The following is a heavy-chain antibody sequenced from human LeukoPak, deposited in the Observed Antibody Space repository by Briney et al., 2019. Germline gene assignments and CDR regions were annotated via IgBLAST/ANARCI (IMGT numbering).Heavy chain of an antibody. CDR3: ARDAGY. V-gene: IGHV3-66*02. Sequence: GGSLRLSCAASGFTFSSYAMSWVRQAPGKGLEWVSVIYSGGSTYYADSVKGRFTISRDNSKNTLYLQMNSLGAEDTAVYYCARDAGYWGQGTLVTVSS. CDR1: GFTFSSYA. J-gene: IGHJ4*02. CDR2: IYSGGST.